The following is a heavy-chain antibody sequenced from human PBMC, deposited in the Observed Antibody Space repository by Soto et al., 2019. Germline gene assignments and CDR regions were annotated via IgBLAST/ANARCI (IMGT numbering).Heavy chain of an antibody. V-gene: IGHV1-69*05. Sequence: SVKVSCKASGGTFSSYAISWVRQAPGQGLEWMGGIIPIFGTANYAQKFQGRVTMTRNTSISTAYMELSSLRSEDTAVYYCARGGIMITFGGAIAGQEHYYYYGMDVWGQGTTVTVSS. CDR1: GGTFSSYA. CDR3: ARGGIMITFGGAIAGQEHYYYYGMDV. J-gene: IGHJ6*02. CDR2: IIPIFGTA. D-gene: IGHD3-16*02.